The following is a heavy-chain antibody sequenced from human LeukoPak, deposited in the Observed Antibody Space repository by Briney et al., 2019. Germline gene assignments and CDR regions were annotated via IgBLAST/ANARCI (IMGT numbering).Heavy chain of an antibody. CDR1: GFTFSSYG. J-gene: IGHJ5*02. Sequence: GGPLRLSCAASGFTFSSYGMHWVRQAPGKGLEWVAFIRYDGSNKYYADSVKGRFTISRDNSKNTLYLQMNSLRAEDTAVYYCAKDGLGYCSSTSCYGNWFDPWGQGTLVTVSS. V-gene: IGHV3-30*02. D-gene: IGHD2-2*01. CDR2: IRYDGSNK. CDR3: AKDGLGYCSSTSCYGNWFDP.